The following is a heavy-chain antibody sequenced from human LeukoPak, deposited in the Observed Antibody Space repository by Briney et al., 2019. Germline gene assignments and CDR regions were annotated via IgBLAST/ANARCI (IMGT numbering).Heavy chain of an antibody. J-gene: IGHJ4*02. Sequence: GESLKISCKCSGYSLTSYWIGGVRQMPGKGLEWMGIIYPGDSDTRYSPSLQGQVTISADKSISTDYLQWSSLKASDTALYYCARHVSRSWPRELDYWGQGSLVTVSS. D-gene: IGHD6-13*01. CDR3: ARHVSRSWPRELDY. CDR2: IYPGDSDT. V-gene: IGHV5-51*01. CDR1: GYSLTSYW.